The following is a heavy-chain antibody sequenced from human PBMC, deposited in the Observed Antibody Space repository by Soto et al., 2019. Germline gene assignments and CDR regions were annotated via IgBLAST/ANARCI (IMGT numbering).Heavy chain of an antibody. CDR3: ARSSRSVWYFDL. J-gene: IGHJ2*01. CDR1: GFTFSSYA. CDR2: ISYDGSNK. V-gene: IGHV3-30-3*01. Sequence: QVQLVESGGGVVQPGRSLGLSCAASGFTFSSYAMHWVRQAPGKGLEWVAVISYDGSNKYYADSVEGRFTISRDNSKNTLYLQMNSLRAEDTAVYYCARSSRSVWYFDLWGRGTLVTVSS.